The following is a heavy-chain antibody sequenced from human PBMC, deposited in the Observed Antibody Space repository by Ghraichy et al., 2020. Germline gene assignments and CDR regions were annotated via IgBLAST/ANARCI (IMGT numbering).Heavy chain of an antibody. CDR1: GFTVSSNY. V-gene: IGHV3-53*01. Sequence: GGSLRLSCAASGFTVSSNYMSWVRQAPGKGLEWVSVIYTGGDTYYADSVKGRFTISRDNSKNALYLQMKSLRAEDTAVYYCARGEGSTSSRPDYWGQGTLVTVSS. CDR2: IYTGGDT. J-gene: IGHJ4*02. CDR3: ARGEGSTSSRPDY. D-gene: IGHD6-6*01.